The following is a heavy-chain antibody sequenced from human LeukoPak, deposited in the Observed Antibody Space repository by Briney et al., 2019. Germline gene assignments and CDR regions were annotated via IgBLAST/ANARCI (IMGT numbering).Heavy chain of an antibody. D-gene: IGHD3-10*01. CDR3: ARDLTIRVRGVIIYFDY. CDR1: GFTFSSYW. V-gene: IGHV3-7*03. CDR2: IKQDGSEK. J-gene: IGHJ4*02. Sequence: PRGSLRLSCAASGFTFSSYWMSWVRQAPGKGLEWVANIKQDGSEKYYVDSVKGRFTISRDNAKNSLYLQMNSLRAEDTAVYYCARDLTIRVRGVIIYFDYWGQGTLVTVSS.